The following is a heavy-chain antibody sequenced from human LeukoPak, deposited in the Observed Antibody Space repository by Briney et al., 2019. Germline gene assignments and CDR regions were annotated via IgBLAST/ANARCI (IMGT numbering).Heavy chain of an antibody. CDR3: ARQDSDYYYHYMDV. CDR2: IYYSGTT. CDR1: GASISTSTYY. V-gene: IGHV4-39*01. J-gene: IGHJ6*03. Sequence: SETLSLTCTVSGASISTSTYYWGWVRQPPGKGLEWIGNIYYSGTTYYNPSLKSRVTISEDTSRSRFSLMLSSVTAADTAIYFCARQDSDYYYHYMDVWGEGTTVIVSS. D-gene: IGHD3/OR15-3a*01.